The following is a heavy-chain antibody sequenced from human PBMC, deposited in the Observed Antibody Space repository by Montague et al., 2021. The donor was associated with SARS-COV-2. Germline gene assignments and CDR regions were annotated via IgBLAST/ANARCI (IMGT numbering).Heavy chain of an antibody. V-gene: IGHV4-4*02. CDR1: GGSISSGTW. CDR2: ISHSGGT. D-gene: IGHD1-26*01. CDR3: ARISSDIGSYFRFDP. J-gene: IGHJ5*02. Sequence: SETLSLTCAVSGGSISSGTWWTWVRQPPGKGLEWIGEISHSGGTNYNPSLKSRVTISADKSKNQFSLNLNSVTAADTAVYYCARISSDIGSYFRFDPWGQGTLVSVSS.